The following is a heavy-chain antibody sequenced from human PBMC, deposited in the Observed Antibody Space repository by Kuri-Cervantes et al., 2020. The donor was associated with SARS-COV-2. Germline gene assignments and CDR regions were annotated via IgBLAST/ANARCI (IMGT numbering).Heavy chain of an antibody. D-gene: IGHD5-18*01. Sequence: SETLSLTCTVSGASISNGSYYWSWIRHPAGKGLEWIGRFYTTERINYNSSLKSRVTISVDTSKNQFSLRLTSVTAADSAVYYCARDWGYSYAEGAFDIWGQGTMVTVSS. J-gene: IGHJ3*02. CDR1: GASISNGSYY. CDR2: FYTTERI. CDR3: ARDWGYSYAEGAFDI. V-gene: IGHV4-61*02.